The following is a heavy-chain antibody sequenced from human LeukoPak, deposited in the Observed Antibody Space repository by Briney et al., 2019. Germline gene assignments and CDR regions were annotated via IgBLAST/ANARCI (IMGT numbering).Heavy chain of an antibody. CDR2: ISSSSSYI. V-gene: IGHV3-21*01. CDR1: GFTFSSYS. Sequence: GGSLRLSCAASGFTFSSYSMNWVRQAPGKGLEWVSSISSSSSYIYYADSVKGRFTISRDNAKKSLYLQMNSLRAEDTAVYYCARDRDGDYDYWGQGTLVTVSS. D-gene: IGHD4-17*01. CDR3: ARDRDGDYDY. J-gene: IGHJ4*02.